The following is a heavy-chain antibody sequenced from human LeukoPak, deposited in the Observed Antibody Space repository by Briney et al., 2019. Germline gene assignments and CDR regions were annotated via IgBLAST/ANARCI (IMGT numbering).Heavy chain of an antibody. CDR2: ISWNSGSI. CDR3: AGLNSGYDYYFDY. CDR1: GFTFSSYA. J-gene: IGHJ4*02. Sequence: HPGGSLRLSCAASGFTFSSYAMSWVRQAPGKGLEWVSGISWNSGSIGYADSVEGRFTISRDNAKNSLYLQMNSLRAEDTALYYCAGLNSGYDYYFDYWGQGTLVTVSS. D-gene: IGHD5-12*01. V-gene: IGHV3-9*01.